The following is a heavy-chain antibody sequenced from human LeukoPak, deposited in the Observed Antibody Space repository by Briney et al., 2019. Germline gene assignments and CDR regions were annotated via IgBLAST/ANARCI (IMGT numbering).Heavy chain of an antibody. D-gene: IGHD6-6*01. V-gene: IGHV4-61*02. J-gene: IGHJ2*01. CDR1: GGSISSGSYY. Sequence: SETLSLTCTVSGGSISSGSYYWSWIRQPAGKGLEWIGRIYTSGSTNYNPSLKSRVTISVDTSKNQFSLKLSSVTAADTAVYYCARVVGYSSSSKDWYFDLWGRGTLVTVSS. CDR3: ARVVGYSSSSKDWYFDL. CDR2: IYTSGST.